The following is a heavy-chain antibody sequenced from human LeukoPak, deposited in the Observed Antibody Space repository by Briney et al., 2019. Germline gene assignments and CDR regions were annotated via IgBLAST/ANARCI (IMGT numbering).Heavy chain of an antibody. Sequence: GGSLRLSCAASRFTFSSYWMSWVLHAPGRGLAWVANIEKDGSKKNYVDSVKGRFTISRDNAKNSLFLQMNSLRDEDTAVYYCATNSDYRFEYWGQGTLVTVSS. CDR2: IEKDGSKK. D-gene: IGHD3-22*01. CDR1: RFTFSSYW. V-gene: IGHV3-7*01. J-gene: IGHJ4*02. CDR3: ATNSDYRFEY.